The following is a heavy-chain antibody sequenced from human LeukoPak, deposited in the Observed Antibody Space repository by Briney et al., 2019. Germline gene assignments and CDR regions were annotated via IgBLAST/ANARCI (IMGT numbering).Heavy chain of an antibody. CDR2: INMDGRIT. V-gene: IGHV3-74*01. CDR3: AREYGYNTAHFDY. CDR1: GFTFSNYW. Sequence: GGSLRLSCAASGFTFSNYWMHWVRQARGKGLVWVSRINMDGRITSYADSVKGRFIISRDNAKSTLYLQMNSLRAESTAVYYCAREYGYNTAHFDYWGQGTLVTVSS. J-gene: IGHJ4*02. D-gene: IGHD5-24*01.